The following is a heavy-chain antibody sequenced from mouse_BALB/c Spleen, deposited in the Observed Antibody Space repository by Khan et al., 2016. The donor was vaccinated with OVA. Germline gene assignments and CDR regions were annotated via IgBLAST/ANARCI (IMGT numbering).Heavy chain of an antibody. Sequence: QIQLVQSGPELKKPGETVKISCKASGYTFRNNGMNWVKQAPGKGLKWMGWINTYTGEPTYADDFKGRFAFSLENSAKTVFLQINNLKTEDTATYFSARGEYHGTMDSWGQGTSVTVSS. CDR3: ARGEYHGTMDS. J-gene: IGHJ4*01. CDR2: INTYTGEP. CDR1: GYTFRNNG. V-gene: IGHV9-3-1*01. D-gene: IGHD2-13*01.